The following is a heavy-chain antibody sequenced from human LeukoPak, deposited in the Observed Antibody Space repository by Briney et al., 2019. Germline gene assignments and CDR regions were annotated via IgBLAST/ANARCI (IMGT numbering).Heavy chain of an antibody. V-gene: IGHV4-59*01. D-gene: IGHD2-15*01. CDR1: GGSISGYY. CDR2: IHYTGRI. Sequence: KPSETLSLTCTVSGGSISGYYWSWIRQPPGKGLELIGYIHYTGRIGYNPSLKSRVTISVDPSKNQFSLKLSSVTAADTAVYYCAREHSWGDFDYWGQGTLVTVSS. J-gene: IGHJ4*02. CDR3: AREHSWGDFDY.